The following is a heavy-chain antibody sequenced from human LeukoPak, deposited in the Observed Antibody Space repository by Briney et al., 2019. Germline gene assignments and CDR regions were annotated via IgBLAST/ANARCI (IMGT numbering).Heavy chain of an antibody. CDR2: INHSGST. J-gene: IGHJ4*02. Sequence: SETLSLTCAVYGGSFSGYYWSWSRQPPRKGLEWSGEINHSGSTNYNPSLKSRVTISVDTSKNQFSLKLSSVTAADTAVYYCARGKYYYGSGSYPIRHPFAYWGQGTLVTVSS. CDR1: GGSFSGYY. V-gene: IGHV4-34*01. D-gene: IGHD3-10*01. CDR3: ARGKYYYGSGSYPIRHPFAY.